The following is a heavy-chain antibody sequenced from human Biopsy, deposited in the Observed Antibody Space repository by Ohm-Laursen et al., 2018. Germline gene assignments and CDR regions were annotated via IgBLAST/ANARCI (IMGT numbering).Heavy chain of an antibody. D-gene: IGHD4-11*01. CDR1: GGSASSYL. Sequence: PGTLSLTCSVSGGSASSYLWSWIRQPPGKGLEWIGNIYNSGSTSYNPSLKSRVTISVDTSKNQFSLKLNSATAADTAVYYCASFNDYKGSWFDPWGQGTLVTVSS. CDR2: IYNSGST. CDR3: ASFNDYKGSWFDP. V-gene: IGHV4-59*02. J-gene: IGHJ5*02.